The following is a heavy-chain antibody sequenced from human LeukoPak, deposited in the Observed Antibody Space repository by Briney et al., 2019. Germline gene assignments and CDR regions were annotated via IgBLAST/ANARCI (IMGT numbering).Heavy chain of an antibody. Sequence: PSETLSLTCTVSGGSISSYYWGWIRQPPGKGLEWIGSIYYSGSTNYNPSLKSRVTISVDTSKNQFSLKLSSVTAADTAVYYCAGALRDDYYYYYMDVWGKGTTVTVSS. V-gene: IGHV4-59*01. J-gene: IGHJ6*03. CDR3: AGALRDDYYYYYMDV. CDR1: GGSISSYY. D-gene: IGHD3-10*01. CDR2: IYYSGST.